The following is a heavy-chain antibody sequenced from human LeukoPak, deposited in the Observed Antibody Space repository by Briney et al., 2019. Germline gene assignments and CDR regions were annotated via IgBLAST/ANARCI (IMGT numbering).Heavy chain of an antibody. D-gene: IGHD3-10*01. V-gene: IGHV4-61*01. J-gene: IGHJ4*02. CDR3: ASHRRSHGSEY. Sequence: SETLFLTCTVSGGSISNAHYYWSWIRQPPGKGLEWIGYVYYSRSTDYSPSLKSRLTISADTSKNQFSLKLSSVTAADTAVYYCASHRRSHGSEYWGQGTLVTVSS. CDR1: GGSISNAHYY. CDR2: VYYSRST.